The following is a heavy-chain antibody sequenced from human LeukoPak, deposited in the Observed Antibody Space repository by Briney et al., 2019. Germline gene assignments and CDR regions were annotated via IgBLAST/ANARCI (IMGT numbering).Heavy chain of an antibody. J-gene: IGHJ4*02. D-gene: IGHD2-2*01. CDR1: GYTFTSYG. Sequence: GASVKVSCKASGYTFTSYGISWVRQAPGQGPEWMGWISIGDGNTHYGQKFQDRVSMTRDIGSNTAFLELRSLRSDDTAVYFCSRSYHSTSWYYFDLWGQGTLVTVSS. CDR2: ISIGDGNT. V-gene: IGHV1-18*01. CDR3: SRSYHSTSWYYFDL.